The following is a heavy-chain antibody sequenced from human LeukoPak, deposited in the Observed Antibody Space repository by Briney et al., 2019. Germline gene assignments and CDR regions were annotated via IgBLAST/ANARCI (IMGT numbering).Heavy chain of an antibody. D-gene: IGHD4-17*01. CDR3: AREQPVTSSDY. J-gene: IGHJ4*02. CDR2: ISSSGSTI. V-gene: IGHV3-11*04. CDR1: GFTFSDYY. Sequence: PGGSLRLSCAASGFTFSDYYMSWLRQAPGKGLEWVSYISSSGSTIYYADPVKGRFTISRDNAKNSLYLQMNSLRAEDTAVYYCAREQPVTSSDYWGQGTLVTVSA.